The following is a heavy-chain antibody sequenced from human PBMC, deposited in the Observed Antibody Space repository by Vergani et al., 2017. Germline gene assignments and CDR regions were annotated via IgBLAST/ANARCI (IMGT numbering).Heavy chain of an antibody. Sequence: QVTLKESGPVLVKPTETLTLTCTVSGFSLSNARMGVSWIRQPPGKALEWFAHIFSNDEKSYSTSLKSRLTITKDTTKSQVVLTMTNMDPVDTATYYCAGSYGSASRPYYYYYSYMDVWGKGTTVTVSS. CDR2: IFSNDEK. CDR1: GFSLSNARMG. D-gene: IGHD3-10*01. V-gene: IGHV2-26*01. CDR3: AGSYGSASRPYYYYYSYMDV. J-gene: IGHJ6*03.